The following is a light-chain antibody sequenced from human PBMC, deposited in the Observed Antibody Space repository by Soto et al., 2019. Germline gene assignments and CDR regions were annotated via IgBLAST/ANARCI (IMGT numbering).Light chain of an antibody. J-gene: IGLJ2*01. CDR2: SNN. V-gene: IGLV1-44*01. CDR3: AAWDDSLNGVV. CDR1: SSNIGSNT. Sequence: QSVLTQPPSASGTPGQRVTISCSGSSSNIGSNTVNWDQQLPGTAPKLLIYSNNQRPSGVPDRFSGSKSGTSASLAISGLQCEDEADYYCAAWDDSLNGVVFGGGTKLPVL.